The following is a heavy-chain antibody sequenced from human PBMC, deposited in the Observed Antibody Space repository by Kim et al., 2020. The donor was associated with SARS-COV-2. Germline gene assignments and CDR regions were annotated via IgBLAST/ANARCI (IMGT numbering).Heavy chain of an antibody. V-gene: IGHV4-34*01. D-gene: IGHD3-3*01. CDR1: GGSFSGYY. CDR2: INHSGST. CDR3: ARGPWSAERRFDP. J-gene: IGHJ5*02. Sequence: SETLSLTCAVYGGSFSGYYWSWIRQPPGKGLEWIGEINHSGSTNYNPSLKSRVTISVDTSKNQFSLKLSSVTAADTAVYYCARGPWSAERRFDPWGQGTLVTVSS.